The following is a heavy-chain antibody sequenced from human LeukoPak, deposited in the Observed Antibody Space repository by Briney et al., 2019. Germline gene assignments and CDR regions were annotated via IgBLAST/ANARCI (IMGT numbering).Heavy chain of an antibody. J-gene: IGHJ4*02. CDR2: IYYSGST. CDR3: ARDILGYGDYVN. D-gene: IGHD4-17*01. Sequence: SETLSLTCNVSGGSIRSSNYYWGWIRQPPGKGLEWIGYIYYSGSTNYNPSLKSRVTISVDTSKNQFSLKLSSVTAADTAVYYCARDILGYGDYVNWGQGTLVTVSS. V-gene: IGHV4-61*01. CDR1: GGSIRSSNYY.